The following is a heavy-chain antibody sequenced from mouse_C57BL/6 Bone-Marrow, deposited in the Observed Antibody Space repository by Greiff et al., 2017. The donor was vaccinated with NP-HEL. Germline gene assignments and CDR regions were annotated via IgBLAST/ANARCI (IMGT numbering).Heavy chain of an antibody. D-gene: IGHD1-1*01. V-gene: IGHV5-9-1*02. CDR2: ISSGGDDI. CDR1: GFTFSSYA. CDR3: TRDNYGSRYFDV. Sequence: EVQVVESGEGLVKPGGSLKLSCAASGFTFSSYAMSWVRQTPEKRLEWVAYISSGGDDIYYVDNVKGRFTISRDNARNTLYLQMRSLKSEDTAMYYCTRDNYGSRYFDVWGTGTTVTVSS. J-gene: IGHJ1*03.